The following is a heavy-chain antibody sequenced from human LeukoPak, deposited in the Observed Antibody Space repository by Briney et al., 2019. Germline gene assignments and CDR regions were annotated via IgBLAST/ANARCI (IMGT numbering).Heavy chain of an antibody. Sequence: GASVKVSCKASGYTFTGYYMHWVRQAPGQGLEWMGWISPNSGGTNYAQKFQGRVTMSRDTSISTAYMEVSRLRSDDMAVYYCAREGPRRYFDWSKGGEIDYWGQGTLVTVSS. D-gene: IGHD3-9*01. J-gene: IGHJ4*02. CDR1: GYTFTGYY. CDR3: AREGPRRYFDWSKGGEIDY. CDR2: ISPNSGGT. V-gene: IGHV1-2*02.